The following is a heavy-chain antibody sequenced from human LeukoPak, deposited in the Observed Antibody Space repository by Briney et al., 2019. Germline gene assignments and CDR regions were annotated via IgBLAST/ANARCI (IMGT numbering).Heavy chain of an antibody. J-gene: IGHJ4*02. D-gene: IGHD6-19*01. CDR3: ATMTVASAFDY. V-gene: IGHV3-48*03. Sequence: GGSLRLSCAASGFTFSSYAMSWVRQAPGKGLEWVSYISSSGGTKYYADSVKGRFTISRDNAKKSLFLQMNSLSAEDTAVYYCATMTVASAFDYWGQGSLVTVS. CDR2: ISSSGGTK. CDR1: GFTFSSYA.